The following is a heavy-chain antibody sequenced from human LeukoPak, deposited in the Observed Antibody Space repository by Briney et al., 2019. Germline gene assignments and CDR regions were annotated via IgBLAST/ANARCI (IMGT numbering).Heavy chain of an antibody. V-gene: IGHV3-7*01. Sequence: GGSLRLSCAASGFTFGSYWMSWVRQAPGEGLEWVANIKEDGSEKHYVDSMKGRFTISRDYAKNSLFLQMSSLRDEDTAVYYCARDSAKGGSKGIIGASDYWRQGTLVTVSS. CDR2: IKEDGSEK. CDR3: ARDSAKGGSKGIIGASDY. D-gene: IGHD1-26*01. J-gene: IGHJ4*02. CDR1: GFTFGSYW.